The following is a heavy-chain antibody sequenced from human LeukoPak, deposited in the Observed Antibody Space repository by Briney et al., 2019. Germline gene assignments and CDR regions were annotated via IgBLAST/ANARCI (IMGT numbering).Heavy chain of an antibody. J-gene: IGHJ4*02. CDR2: IRYDGSNK. Sequence: GGSLTLSGAASGFTFSSYGMHWVRHAPGKGLEGVAFIRYDGSNKYYADSRKGRFTIARDNSKNTLYLQMNSLRAEDTAVYYCAKVGATWSGWYDYWGQGTLATVSS. CDR3: AKVGATWSGWYDY. CDR1: GFTFSSYG. V-gene: IGHV3-30*02. D-gene: IGHD6-19*01.